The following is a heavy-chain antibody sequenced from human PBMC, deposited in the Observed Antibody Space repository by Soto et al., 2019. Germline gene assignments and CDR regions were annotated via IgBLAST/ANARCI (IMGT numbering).Heavy chain of an antibody. D-gene: IGHD4-17*01. CDR2: IYPGDSDT. CDR3: ARSYGDFAYYYYYYGMDV. J-gene: IGHJ6*02. CDR1: GYSFTSYW. Sequence: GESLKISCKGSGYSFTSYWIGWVRQMPGKGLEWMGIIYPGDSDTRYSPSFQGQVTISADKSISTAYLQWSSLKASDTAMYYCARSYGDFAYYYYYYGMDVWGQGTTVTVSS. V-gene: IGHV5-51*01.